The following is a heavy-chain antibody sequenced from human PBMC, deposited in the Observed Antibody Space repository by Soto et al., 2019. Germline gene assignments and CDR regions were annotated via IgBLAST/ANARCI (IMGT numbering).Heavy chain of an antibody. Sequence: QGQLVQSGAEVKKPGSSVKVSCKAPGGTFSSYAISWVRQAPGQGLEWMGGIIPIFGTAKYAQKFQGRVTITAAESTRTGYMELSSLRSESTAVYYCARSQGGSSSLDIYYYYYYGMDVWGQGTTVTVSS. J-gene: IGHJ6*02. CDR3: ARSQGGSSSLDIYYYYYYGMDV. V-gene: IGHV1-69*01. CDR1: GGTFSSYA. D-gene: IGHD2-15*01. CDR2: IIPIFGTA.